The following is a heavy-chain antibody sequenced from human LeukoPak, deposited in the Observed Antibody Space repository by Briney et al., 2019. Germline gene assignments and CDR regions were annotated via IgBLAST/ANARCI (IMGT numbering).Heavy chain of an antibody. J-gene: IGHJ4*02. CDR3: ATRYNYNWGFDY. V-gene: IGHV1-3*01. D-gene: IGHD5-18*01. CDR1: GYTFSTYA. CDR2: INAGNGNT. Sequence: EASVTVSCKASGYTFSTYAMHWVRQAPGQRLEWMGWINAGNGNTKYSQKFQGRVILTSDTSASTAYMELSSLRSEDTAVYYCATRYNYNWGFDYWGQGTLVTVSS.